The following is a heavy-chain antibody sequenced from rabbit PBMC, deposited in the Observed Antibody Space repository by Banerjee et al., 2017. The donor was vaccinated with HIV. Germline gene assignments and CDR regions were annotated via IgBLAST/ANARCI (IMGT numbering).Heavy chain of an antibody. Sequence: EESGGDLVKPEGSLTLTCTASGFSFSSSYWIYWVRQAPGKGLEYIACIDVGSSGITYYASWVNGRFTISSDNAQNTVFLQMTSLTASDTATYFCARGDYTYDYADYAWGPGTLVTVS. D-gene: IGHD6-1*01. CDR2: IDVGSSGIT. CDR3: ARGDYTYDYADYA. CDR1: GFSFSSSYW. J-gene: IGHJ4*01. V-gene: IGHV1S45*01.